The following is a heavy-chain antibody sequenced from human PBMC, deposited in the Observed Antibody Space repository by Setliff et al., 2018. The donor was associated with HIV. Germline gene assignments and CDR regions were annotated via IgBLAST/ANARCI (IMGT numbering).Heavy chain of an antibody. CDR2: INPNSGGT. D-gene: IGHD7-27*01. Sequence: ASVKVSCKASGYTFTSYAMNWVRQAPGQGLEWMGRINPNSGGTNYAQKFQGRVTMTRDTSISTAYMELSGLRSDDTAMYYCARQLSNSLDLWGQGTLVTVSS. V-gene: IGHV1-2*06. J-gene: IGHJ5*02. CDR1: GYTFTSYA. CDR3: ARQLSNSLDL.